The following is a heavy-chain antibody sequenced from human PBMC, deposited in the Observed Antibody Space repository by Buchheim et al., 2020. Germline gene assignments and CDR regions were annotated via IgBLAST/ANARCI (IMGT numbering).Heavy chain of an antibody. J-gene: IGHJ4*02. CDR1: GFTFSSYG. V-gene: IGHV3-30*18. Sequence: QVQLVESGGGVVQPGRSLRLSCAASGFTFSSYGMHWVRQAPGKGLEWVAVISYDGSNKYYADSVKGRFTISRDNSKNTLYLQMNSLRVEDTAVYYCAKDQDSSGFNPYFDYWGQGTL. CDR2: ISYDGSNK. CDR3: AKDQDSSGFNPYFDY. D-gene: IGHD3-22*01.